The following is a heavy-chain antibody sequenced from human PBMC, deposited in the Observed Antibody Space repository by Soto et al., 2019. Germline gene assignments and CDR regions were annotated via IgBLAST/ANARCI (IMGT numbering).Heavy chain of an antibody. V-gene: IGHV3-7*01. J-gene: IGHJ3*02. D-gene: IGHD5-18*01. CDR3: ARDGYSAGFDI. Sequence: EVQLVESGGAWFQPGGSLRLSFATFEFTLISYYRSGVRQPPGKGLEWVANIKQDGSEKYYVDSVKGRFTISRDNAKNSLYLQLNSLRAEDTAVYYCARDGYSAGFDIWGQGTMVTVSS. CDR1: EFTLISYY. CDR2: IKQDGSEK.